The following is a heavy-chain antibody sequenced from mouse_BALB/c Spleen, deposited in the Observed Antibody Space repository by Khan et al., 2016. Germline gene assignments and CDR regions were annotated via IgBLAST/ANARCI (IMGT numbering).Heavy chain of an antibody. V-gene: IGHV4-1*02. J-gene: IGHJ2*01. CDR2: INPDSSTI. Sequence: EVKLLESGGGLVQPGGSLKLSCAASGFDFSRYWMSWVRQAPGKGLEWIGEINPDSSTINYTPSLKDKFIISRDNAKNTLYLQMSKVGSEVTALYYCARPERYVYFDYWGQGTTLTVSS. CDR1: GFDFSRYW. D-gene: IGHD2-14*01. CDR3: ARPERYVYFDY.